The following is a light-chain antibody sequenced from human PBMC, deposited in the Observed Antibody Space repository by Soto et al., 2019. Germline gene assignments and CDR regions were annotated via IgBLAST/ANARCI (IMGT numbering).Light chain of an antibody. Sequence: QSVLTQPASVSGSPGQSITISCTGTSSDVGTYNYVSWYQQHPGKAPKVMIYEVSNRPSGVSSRFSGSKSGNTASLTISGLQAEDEADYYCSSYTSSSTYVFGTGTKVTVL. J-gene: IGLJ1*01. CDR1: SSDVGTYNY. V-gene: IGLV2-14*01. CDR3: SSYTSSSTYV. CDR2: EVS.